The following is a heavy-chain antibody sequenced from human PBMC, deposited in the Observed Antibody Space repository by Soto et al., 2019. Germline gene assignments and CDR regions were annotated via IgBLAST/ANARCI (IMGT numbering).Heavy chain of an antibody. CDR3: ATADDSSGNDAFDI. V-gene: IGHV1-24*01. D-gene: IGHD3-22*01. J-gene: IGHJ3*02. CDR1: GYTLTELS. CDR2: FDPEDGET. Sequence: ASVKVSCKVSGYTLTELSMHWVRQAPGKGLEWMGGFDPEDGETIYAQKFQGRVTMTEDTSTDTAYMELSSLGSEDTAVYYCATADDSSGNDAFDIWGQGTMVTVSS.